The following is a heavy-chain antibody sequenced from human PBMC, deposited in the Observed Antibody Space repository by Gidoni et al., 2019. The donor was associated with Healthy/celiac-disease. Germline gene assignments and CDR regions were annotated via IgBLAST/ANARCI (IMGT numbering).Heavy chain of an antibody. CDR2: ISSSSSTI. Sequence: EVQLVESGGGLVQPGGSLRLSCAAPGFTFSSYSMNWVRQAPGKGVEWVSYISSSSSTIYYADSVKGRFTISRDNAKNSLYLQMNSLRAEDTAVYYCARARGIVGATNWFDPWGQGTLVTVSS. CDR1: GFTFSSYS. V-gene: IGHV3-48*01. J-gene: IGHJ5*02. D-gene: IGHD1-26*01. CDR3: ARARGIVGATNWFDP.